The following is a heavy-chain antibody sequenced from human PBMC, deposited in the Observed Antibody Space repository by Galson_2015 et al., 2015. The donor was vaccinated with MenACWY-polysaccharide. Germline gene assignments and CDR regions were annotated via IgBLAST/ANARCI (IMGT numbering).Heavy chain of an antibody. D-gene: IGHD6-13*01. V-gene: IGHV3-23*01. CDR1: NLTLRRYA. CDR3: AKDAIAGIVPTPLLIPHQR. CDR2: IGGSGDGR. J-gene: IGHJ1*01. Sequence: SLRLSCAVSNLTLRRYAMSWVRQPPGKGLEWVSNIGGSGDGRYYAESVRGRFTISRDNSKNTLYLEMNSLRAEDTAIYYCAKDAIAGIVPTPLLIPHQRGGQGTLCAVSS.